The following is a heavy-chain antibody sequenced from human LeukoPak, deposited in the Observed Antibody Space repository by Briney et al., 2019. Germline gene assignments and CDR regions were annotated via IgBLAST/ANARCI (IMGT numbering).Heavy chain of an antibody. D-gene: IGHD3-22*01. CDR3: ARDPQIGAEYFQH. CDR2: IWYDGSNK. Sequence: GGSLRLSCAASGFAFSSYGMHWVRQAPGKGLEWLAVIWYDGSNKYYADSVKGRFTISRDNSKNTLYLQMNSLRAEDTAVYYCARDPQIGAEYFQHWGQGTLVTVSS. J-gene: IGHJ1*01. CDR1: GFAFSSYG. V-gene: IGHV3-33*01.